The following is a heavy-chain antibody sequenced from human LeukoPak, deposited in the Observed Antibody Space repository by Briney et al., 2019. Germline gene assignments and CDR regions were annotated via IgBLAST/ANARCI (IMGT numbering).Heavy chain of an antibody. J-gene: IGHJ3*02. CDR1: GGSVSSGTYY. V-gene: IGHV4-61*01. CDR2: IYYSGST. CDR3: ARHLPTESDAFDI. D-gene: IGHD4-17*01. Sequence: SETLSLTCTVSGGSVSSGTYYWSWIRQPPGKGLEWIGYIYYSGSTNYNPSLKSRVTISVDTSKNQFSLKLSSVTAADTAVYYCARHLPTESDAFDIWGQGTMVTVSS.